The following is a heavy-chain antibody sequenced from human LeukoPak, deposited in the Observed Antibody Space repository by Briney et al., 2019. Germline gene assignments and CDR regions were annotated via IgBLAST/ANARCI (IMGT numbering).Heavy chain of an antibody. CDR2: ISAYNGNT. J-gene: IGHJ4*02. V-gene: IGHV1-18*01. Sequence: ASVKVSCKASGYTFTSCGISWVRQAPGQGLEWMGWISAYNGNTNYAQKFQGRVTMTTDTSTSTAYMELRSLRSDDTAVYYCARVPSGRRTYYYDSSGYQFDYWGQGTLVTVSS. D-gene: IGHD3-22*01. CDR1: GYTFTSCG. CDR3: ARVPSGRRTYYYDSSGYQFDY.